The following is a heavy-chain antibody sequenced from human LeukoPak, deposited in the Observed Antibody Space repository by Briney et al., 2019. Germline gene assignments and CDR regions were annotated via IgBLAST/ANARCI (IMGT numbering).Heavy chain of an antibody. CDR1: GGSISSGDSY. CDR2: IYTRGTT. J-gene: IGHJ4*02. D-gene: IGHD3-10*01. V-gene: IGHV4-61*02. CDR3: ARATYYYGSGSPAEVDY. Sequence: SQTLSLTCTVSGGSISSGDSYWSWIRQPAGKGLEWIGRIYTRGTTDYSPSLKNRVSISVDTSKNQFSLNLSSVTAADTAVYYCARATYYYGSGSPAEVDYWGQGTLVTVSS.